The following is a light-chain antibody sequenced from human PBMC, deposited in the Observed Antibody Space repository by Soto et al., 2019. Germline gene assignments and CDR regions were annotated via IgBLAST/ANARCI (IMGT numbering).Light chain of an antibody. CDR2: KAS. Sequence: DIQMTQSPSTLSAYVGDRVTITCRASQSISSWLAWYQQKPGTAPKLLIYKASTLQSGVPSRFSGSGSGTEFTLTISSLQPDDSATYYCQQYNDNWTFGQGTKVEIK. CDR3: QQYNDNWT. V-gene: IGKV1-5*03. J-gene: IGKJ1*01. CDR1: QSISSW.